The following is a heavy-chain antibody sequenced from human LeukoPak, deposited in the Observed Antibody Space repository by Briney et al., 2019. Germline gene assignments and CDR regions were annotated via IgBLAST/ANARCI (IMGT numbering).Heavy chain of an antibody. CDR2: MNPNNGNT. CDR1: GYTFTSYD. V-gene: IGHV1-8*03. J-gene: IGHJ4*02. CDR3: ARGDYMEAVDY. Sequence: ASVKVSCKASGYTFTSYDINWVRQATGQGLEWMGWMNPNNGNTGYVQKFQGRVTITRNNSISTAYMELSSLRSEDTAVYYCARGDYMEAVDYWGQGTLVTVSS. D-gene: IGHD4-11*01.